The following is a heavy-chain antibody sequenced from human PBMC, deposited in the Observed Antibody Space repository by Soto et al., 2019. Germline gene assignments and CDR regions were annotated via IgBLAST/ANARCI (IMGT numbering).Heavy chain of an antibody. CDR2: IKSKTDGGTT. CDR3: TTDPIYCSSTSCYRRDY. J-gene: IGHJ4*02. D-gene: IGHD2-2*01. Sequence: GGSLRLSCAASGFTFSNAWMSWVRQAPGKGLEWVGRIKSKTDGGTTDYAAPVKGRFTISRDDSENTLYLQMNSLQTEDTAVYYCTTDPIYCSSTSCYRRDYWGQGTLVTVSS. CDR1: GFTFSNAW. V-gene: IGHV3-15*01.